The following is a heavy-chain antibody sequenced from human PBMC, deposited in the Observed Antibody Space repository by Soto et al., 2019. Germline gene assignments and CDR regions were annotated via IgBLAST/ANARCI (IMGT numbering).Heavy chain of an antibody. Sequence: GESLKISCKGSGYSFTSYWISWVRQMPGKGLEWMGRIDPSDSYTNYSPSFQGHVTISADKSISTAYLQWSSLKASDTAMYYCARQDYDFWSGYYNYYYYGMDVWGQGTTVPVSS. CDR2: IDPSDSYT. J-gene: IGHJ6*02. D-gene: IGHD3-3*01. CDR1: GYSFTSYW. CDR3: ARQDYDFWSGYYNYYYYGMDV. V-gene: IGHV5-10-1*01.